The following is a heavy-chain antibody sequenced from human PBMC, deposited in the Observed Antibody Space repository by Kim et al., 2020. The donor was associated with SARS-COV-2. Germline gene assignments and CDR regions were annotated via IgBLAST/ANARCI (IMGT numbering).Heavy chain of an antibody. J-gene: IGHJ4*02. CDR2: ISTNNRHI. D-gene: IGHD6-19*01. CDR3: AKDRSSGWGYYFDD. Sequence: GGSLRLSCAASGFAFSSYYMSWVRQVPGKGLEWVSSISTNNRHIHYADSVKGRFTISRDNAKNSLFLQMNSLRAEDTALYYCAKDRSSGWGYYFDDWGQG. V-gene: IGHV3-21*01. CDR1: GFAFSSYY.